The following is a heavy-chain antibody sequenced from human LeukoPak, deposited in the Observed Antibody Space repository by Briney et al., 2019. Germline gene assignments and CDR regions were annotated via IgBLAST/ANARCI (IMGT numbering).Heavy chain of an antibody. CDR2: IIPIFGTA. CDR1: GYTFTSYY. J-gene: IGHJ4*02. CDR3: ARDGVKEMAPH. V-gene: IGHV1-69*13. Sequence: SVKVSCKASGYTFTSYYMHWVRQAPGQGLEWMGGIIPIFGTANYAQKFQGRVTITADESTSTAYMELSSLRSEDTAVYYCARDGVKEMAPHWGQGTLVTVSS. D-gene: IGHD5-24*01.